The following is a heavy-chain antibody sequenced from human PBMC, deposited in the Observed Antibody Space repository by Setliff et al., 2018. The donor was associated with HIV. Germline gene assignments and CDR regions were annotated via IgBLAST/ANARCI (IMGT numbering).Heavy chain of an antibody. CDR1: GYTFSSYD. Sequence: ASVKVSCKASGYTFSSYDINWVRQATGQGLEWMGWMNPNSGNTGYAQKFQGRVTMTCDTSISTAYMEVSRLRSDDTAVYYCARSFWTTEVIPLGYWGQGSLVTVSS. D-gene: IGHD3-3*01. V-gene: IGHV1-8*02. CDR3: ARSFWTTEVIPLGY. J-gene: IGHJ4*02. CDR2: MNPNSGNT.